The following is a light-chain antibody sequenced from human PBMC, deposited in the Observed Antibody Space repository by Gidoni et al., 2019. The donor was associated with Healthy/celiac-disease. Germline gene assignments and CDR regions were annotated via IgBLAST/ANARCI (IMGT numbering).Light chain of an antibody. Sequence: DTQMTQAPSTLSASVGDRVTITCRASQSISSWLAWYQQKPGKAPKLLIYKASSSESGVPSRFSGSGSGTEFTLTISSLQPDDFATYYCQQYNSYPWTFXQXTKVEIK. CDR2: KAS. CDR1: QSISSW. V-gene: IGKV1-5*03. CDR3: QQYNSYPWT. J-gene: IGKJ1*01.